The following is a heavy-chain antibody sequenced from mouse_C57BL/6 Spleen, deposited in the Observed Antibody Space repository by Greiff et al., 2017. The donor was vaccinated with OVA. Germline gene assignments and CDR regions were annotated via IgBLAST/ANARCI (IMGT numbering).Heavy chain of an antibody. D-gene: IGHD2-1*01. CDR1: GYTFTSYW. V-gene: IGHV1-64*01. J-gene: IGHJ2*01. Sequence: QVQLQQPGAELVKPGASVKLSCKASGYTFTSYWMHWVKQRPGQGLEWIGMIHPNSGSTNYNEKFKSKATLTVDESSSTAYMQLSSLTSEDSAVYYWARGGGNYYFDYWGQGTTLTVSS. CDR2: IHPNSGST. CDR3: ARGGGNYYFDY.